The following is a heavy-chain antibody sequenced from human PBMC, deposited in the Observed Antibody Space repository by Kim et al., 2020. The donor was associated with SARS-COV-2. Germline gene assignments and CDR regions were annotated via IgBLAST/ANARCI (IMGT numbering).Heavy chain of an antibody. CDR1: GFTFSRYP. CDR2: ITEGGGTT. D-gene: IGHD2-8*01. CDR3: AREGGGKSVNVLVD. Sequence: GGSLRLSCAASGFTFSRYPMHWVRQAPGKGLESVSSITEGGGTTYYTNSLKGRFTISRDNSKNTLYLQVGNLRGDDTAVYYCAREGGGKSVNVLVD. J-gene: IGHJ4*01. V-gene: IGHV3-64*01.